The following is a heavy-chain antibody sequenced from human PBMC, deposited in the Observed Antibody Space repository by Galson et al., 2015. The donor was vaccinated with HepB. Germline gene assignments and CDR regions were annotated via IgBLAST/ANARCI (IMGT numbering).Heavy chain of an antibody. Sequence: SLRLSCAASGFTFSNAYMSWVRQAPGRGLEWLGRIKTQTDGGTVDYTAPVKGRFTISRDDSKNTLYLKMNSLKTEDTGVYYFIGPGSRGYYYYKGMDIWGQGTMVTVSS. D-gene: IGHD2-2*01. V-gene: IGHV3-15*01. CDR1: GFTFSNAY. CDR2: IKTQTDGGTV. J-gene: IGHJ6*02. CDR3: IGPGSRGYYYYKGMDI.